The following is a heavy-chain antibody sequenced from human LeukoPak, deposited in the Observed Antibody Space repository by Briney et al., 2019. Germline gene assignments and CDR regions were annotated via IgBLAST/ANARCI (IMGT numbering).Heavy chain of an antibody. CDR1: GFTFSSYA. Sequence: GGSLRLSCAASGFTFSSYAMSWVRQAPGKGLEWVSAISGSGGSTYYADSMKGRFTISRDNSKNTLYLQMNSLRAEDTAVYYCAKGGSVGYCSSTSCYGAFDIWGQGTMVTVSS. CDR3: AKGGSVGYCSSTSCYGAFDI. D-gene: IGHD2-2*01. CDR2: ISGSGGST. V-gene: IGHV3-23*01. J-gene: IGHJ3*02.